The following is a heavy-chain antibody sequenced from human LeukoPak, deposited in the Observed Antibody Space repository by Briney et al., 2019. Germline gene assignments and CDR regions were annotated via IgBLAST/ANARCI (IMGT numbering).Heavy chain of an antibody. CDR3: AKWKWLLTFLL. CDR2: ISGSGGST. J-gene: IGHJ4*02. D-gene: IGHD5-12*01. Sequence: PGGSLRLSCAASGFTFRTYWMSWVRQAPGKGLEWVSAISGSGGSTYYADSVKGRFTISRDNSKNTLYLQMNSLRAEDTAVYYCAKWKWLLTFLLWGQGTLVTVSS. CDR1: GFTFRTYW. V-gene: IGHV3-23*01.